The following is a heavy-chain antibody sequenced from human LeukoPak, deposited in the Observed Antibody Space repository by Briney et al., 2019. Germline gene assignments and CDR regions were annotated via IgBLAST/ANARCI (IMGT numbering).Heavy chain of an antibody. Sequence: SVRVSCKASGGTISSDAISWVRQAPGQGLEWMGGTIPIFGTANYAQKFQGRVTITADESTSTAYIELSSLRSEDTAVYYCARSTYYYGSGSYPFSHFDYWGQGTPVTVSS. J-gene: IGHJ4*02. CDR2: TIPIFGTA. CDR3: ARSTYYYGSGSYPFSHFDY. V-gene: IGHV1-69*13. CDR1: GGTISSDA. D-gene: IGHD3-10*01.